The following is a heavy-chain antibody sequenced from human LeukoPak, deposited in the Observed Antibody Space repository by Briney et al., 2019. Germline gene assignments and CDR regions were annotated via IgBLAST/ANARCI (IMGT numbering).Heavy chain of an antibody. V-gene: IGHV3-23*01. D-gene: IGHD1-26*01. CDR3: AKAPRWELLRGEFDY. CDR1: GFTFSSYA. CDR2: ISGSGGST. J-gene: IGHJ4*02. Sequence: PGGSLRLSCAASGFTFSSYAMSWVRQAPGKGLEWVSAISGSGGSTYYADSVKGRFTISRDNSKNTLYLQMNSLRAEDTAVYYCAKAPRWELLRGEFDYWGQGTLVTVSS.